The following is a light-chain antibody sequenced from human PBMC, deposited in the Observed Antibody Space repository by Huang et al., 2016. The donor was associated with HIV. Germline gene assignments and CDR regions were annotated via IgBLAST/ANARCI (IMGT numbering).Light chain of an antibody. Sequence: DIQMTQSPSSVSASVGDRVTITCRASPGISNWLAWYQQKPGKSPKFLIYAASSLQSAVPSRFSGSGSGTLFTLTISSLQPEDFATYYCQQANSFPITFGQGTRLEIK. CDR1: PGISNW. CDR2: AAS. V-gene: IGKV1-12*01. CDR3: QQANSFPIT. J-gene: IGKJ5*01.